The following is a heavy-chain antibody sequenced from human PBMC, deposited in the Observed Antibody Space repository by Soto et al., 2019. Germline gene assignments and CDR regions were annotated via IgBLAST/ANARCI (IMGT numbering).Heavy chain of an antibody. CDR2: IYSGGRT. D-gene: IGHD4-17*01. V-gene: IGHV3-66*01. J-gene: IGHJ3*02. CDR3: ARDLISYGEIDAFDI. Sequence: EVQLVESGGGLVQPGGSLRLSCAASGFTVSSNYMSWVRQAPGKGLEWVSVIYSGGRTYYADSVKGRFTISRDNSKNTLYLQMNSLRAEDTAVYYCARDLISYGEIDAFDIWGQGTMVTVSS. CDR1: GFTVSSNY.